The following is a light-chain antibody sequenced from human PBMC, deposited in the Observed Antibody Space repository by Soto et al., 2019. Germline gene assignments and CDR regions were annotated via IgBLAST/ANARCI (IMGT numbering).Light chain of an antibody. CDR2: GAS. CDR1: QNIPSNF. V-gene: IGKV3-20*01. Sequence: IVLTQSPCALSLYPGERVSLSCRASQNIPSNFLAWYQQIAGQAPRLLSYGASGRATGVPDRFSGSGSGTDFTLTISRLEPDDFATYYCQHYNSYSEAFDQETKVDIK. J-gene: IGKJ1*01. CDR3: QHYNSYSEA.